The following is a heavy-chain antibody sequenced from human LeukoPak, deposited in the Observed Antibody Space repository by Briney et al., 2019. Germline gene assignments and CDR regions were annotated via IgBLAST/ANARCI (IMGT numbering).Heavy chain of an antibody. CDR3: ARDGRIAAAAFDY. V-gene: IGHV3-33*01. Sequence: GGSLRLSCAASGFTFSSYGMHWVRQAPGKGLGWVAVIWYDGSNKYYADSVKGRFTISRDNSKNTLYLQMNSLRAEDTAVYYCARDGRIAAAAFDYWGQGTLVTVSS. CDR2: IWYDGSNK. J-gene: IGHJ4*02. D-gene: IGHD6-13*01. CDR1: GFTFSSYG.